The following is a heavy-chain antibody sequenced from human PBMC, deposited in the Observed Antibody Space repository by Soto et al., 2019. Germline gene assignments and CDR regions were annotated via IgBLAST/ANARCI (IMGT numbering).Heavy chain of an antibody. CDR2: ISSTGSNT. V-gene: IGHV3-11*01. Sequence: KAGRSLRLSCVVSGCSLGGYYMSWVRQPRGKGLEWVSYISSTGSNTYDVDSVKGRFTISRDNTKNSLFLQMNSVRVEDTAVYYCARVVGRRFLDYWGQGTLVTVSS. CDR1: GCSLGGYY. D-gene: IGHD1-1*01. J-gene: IGHJ4*02. CDR3: ARVVGRRFLDY.